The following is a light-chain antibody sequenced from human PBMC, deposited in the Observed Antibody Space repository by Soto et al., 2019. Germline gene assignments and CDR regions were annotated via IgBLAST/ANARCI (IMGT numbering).Light chain of an antibody. CDR2: GAS. CDR1: QSVSSSY. V-gene: IGKV3-20*01. J-gene: IGKJ5*01. CDR3: QQYGSSLSIT. Sequence: EIVLTQSPGTLSLSPWERATLSCRASQSVSSSYLAWYQQKPGQAPRLLICGASSRATGIPDRFSGSGSGTDFTLTISRLEPEDFAVYYCQQYGSSLSITFGQGTRLENK.